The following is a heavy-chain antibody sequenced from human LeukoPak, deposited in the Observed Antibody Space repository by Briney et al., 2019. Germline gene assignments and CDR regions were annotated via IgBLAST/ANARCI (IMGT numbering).Heavy chain of an antibody. CDR2: ISHIGGST. Sequence: GGSLRLSCAASGFTFSSFAMSWVRQAPGKGLEWVSAISHIGGSTYYADSVKGRSTISRDNSKNTLYLQVNSLIIEGTAIYYCAKEPAAFPLYDALDMWGQGTMVTVSS. CDR1: GFTFSSFA. CDR3: AKEPAAFPLYDALDM. V-gene: IGHV3-23*01. D-gene: IGHD6-13*01. J-gene: IGHJ3*02.